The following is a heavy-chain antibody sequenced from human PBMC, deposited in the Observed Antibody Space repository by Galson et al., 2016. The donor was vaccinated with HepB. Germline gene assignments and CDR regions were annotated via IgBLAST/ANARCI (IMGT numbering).Heavy chain of an antibody. CDR1: RFTFSXXX. D-gene: IGHD3-3*01. CDR3: ARVWNWYFDL. V-gene: IGHV3-48*02. CDR2: XAGSXXXI. J-gene: IGHJ2*01. Sequence: SLRLSCAASRFTFSXXXTNXXXQAXXKGLXXVSXXAGSXXXIXXXHSVXGRFTIHRNNAKNSLYLQMNSLRNEDSAXYYCARVWNWYFDLWGRGTLFTVSS.